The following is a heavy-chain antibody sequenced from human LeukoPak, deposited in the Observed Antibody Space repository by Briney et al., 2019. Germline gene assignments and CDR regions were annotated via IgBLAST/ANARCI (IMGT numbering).Heavy chain of an antibody. J-gene: IGHJ5*02. V-gene: IGHV4-34*01. CDR3: ARSRQIFGVAENWFDP. CDR2: ISHSGNT. Sequence: PSETLSLTCVVYGGSFSGYYWSWIRQPPGKGLEWIGEISHSGNTNYNPSPKSRVTISVDPSKNQFSLKLSSVTAADTAVYYCARSRQIFGVAENWFDPWGQGTLVTVSS. CDR1: GGSFSGYY. D-gene: IGHD3-3*01.